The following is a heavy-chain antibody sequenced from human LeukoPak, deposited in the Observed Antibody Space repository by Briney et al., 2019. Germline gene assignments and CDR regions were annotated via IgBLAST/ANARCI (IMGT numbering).Heavy chain of an antibody. CDR3: ARDGGYYYDSSGYPHANWFDP. V-gene: IGHV1-46*01. CDR1: GYTFTSYY. J-gene: IGHJ5*02. CDR2: INPSGGST. D-gene: IGHD3-22*01. Sequence: ASVKVSCKASGYTFTSYYMHWVRQAPGQGLEWMGIINPSGGSTSYAQKFQGRVTMTRDMSTSTVYMELSSLRSEDTAVYYCARDGGYYYDSSGYPHANWFDPWGQGTLVTVSS.